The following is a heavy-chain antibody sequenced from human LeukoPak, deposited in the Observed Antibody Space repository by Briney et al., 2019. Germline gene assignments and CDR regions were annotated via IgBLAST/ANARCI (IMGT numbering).Heavy chain of an antibody. J-gene: IGHJ4*02. CDR3: ARGFVDTATVNPFDY. CDR2: ISAYNGNT. Sequence: ASVKVSCKASGYTFTSYGISWVRQAPGQGLEWMGWISAYNGNTNYAQKLQGRVTMTTDTSTSTAYMGLRSLRSDDTAVYYCARGFVDTATVNPFDYWGQGTLVTVSS. CDR1: GYTFTSYG. V-gene: IGHV1-18*01. D-gene: IGHD5-18*01.